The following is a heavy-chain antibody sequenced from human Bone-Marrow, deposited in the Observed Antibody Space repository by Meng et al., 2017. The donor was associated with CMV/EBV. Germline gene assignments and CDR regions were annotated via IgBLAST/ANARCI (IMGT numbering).Heavy chain of an antibody. CDR3: ARRPNYYDSSGYYFPTSYYYYGMDV. CDR1: GFTFSSYE. Sequence: GESLKISCAASGFTFSSYEMNWVRQAPGKGLEWVSYISSSGSTIYYADSVKGRFTISRDNAKNSLYLQMNSLRAEDTAVYYCARRPNYYDSSGYYFPTSYYYYGMDVWGQGTTVTFSS. V-gene: IGHV3-48*03. J-gene: IGHJ6*02. CDR2: ISSSGSTI. D-gene: IGHD3-22*01.